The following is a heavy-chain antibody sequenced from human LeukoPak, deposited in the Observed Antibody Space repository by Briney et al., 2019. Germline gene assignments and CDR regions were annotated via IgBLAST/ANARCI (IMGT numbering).Heavy chain of an antibody. J-gene: IGHJ6*03. CDR1: GASISRGGYY. CDR3: ARVPMGASYYYMDV. D-gene: IGHD1-26*01. CDR2: IYHSGNT. V-gene: IGHV4-31*03. Sequence: SETLSLTCTVSGASISRGGYYWSWIRQYPGKGLEWIGYIYHSGNTYYNASLKSRLTISVDSSKSQFSLNLRSVTAADSAVYYCARVPMGASYYYMDVWGKGTTVTVSS.